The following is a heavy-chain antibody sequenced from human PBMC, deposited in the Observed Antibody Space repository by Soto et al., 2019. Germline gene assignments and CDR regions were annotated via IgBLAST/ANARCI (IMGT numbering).Heavy chain of an antibody. Sequence: TGGSLRLSCAASGFTFSSYAMSWVRQAPGKGLEWVSAIRGSGGSTYYADSVKGRFTISRDNSKNTLYLQMNSLRAEDTAVYYCAKDPLEIQLWPKYYFDYWRQGTLVTVSS. CDR1: GFTFSSYA. D-gene: IGHD5-18*01. CDR2: IRGSGGST. J-gene: IGHJ4*02. V-gene: IGHV3-23*01. CDR3: AKDPLEIQLWPKYYFDY.